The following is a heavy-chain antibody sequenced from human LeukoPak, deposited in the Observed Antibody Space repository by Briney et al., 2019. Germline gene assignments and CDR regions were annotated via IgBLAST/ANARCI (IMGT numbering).Heavy chain of an antibody. CDR2: INAGNGNT. CDR3: ARDSSEVLLWFGELSHYFDY. J-gene: IGHJ4*02. CDR1: GYTFTSYA. Sequence: GASVKVSCKASGYTFTSYAMHWVRQAPGQRLEWMGWINAGNGNTKYSQKFQGRVTITRDTSASTAYMELSSLRSEDTAVYYCARDSSEVLLWFGELSHYFDYWGQGTLVTVSS. D-gene: IGHD3-10*01. V-gene: IGHV1-3*01.